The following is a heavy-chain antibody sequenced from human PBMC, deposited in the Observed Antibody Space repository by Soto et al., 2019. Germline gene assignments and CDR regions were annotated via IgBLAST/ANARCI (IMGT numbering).Heavy chain of an antibody. CDR3: ARGLTTLYYFDS. Sequence: QVQLQESGPGLVKSSQTLSLTCSVSSGSISRNVYYWTWLRQHPGKGLEWIGHIYYAGSTYSNPSLKSRLSVSLDTSKNQFSLKLSSVTAADTAVYYCARGLTTLYYFDSWGQGTLVSVSS. V-gene: IGHV4-31*03. CDR1: SGSISRNVYY. J-gene: IGHJ4*02. CDR2: IYYAGST. D-gene: IGHD1-1*01.